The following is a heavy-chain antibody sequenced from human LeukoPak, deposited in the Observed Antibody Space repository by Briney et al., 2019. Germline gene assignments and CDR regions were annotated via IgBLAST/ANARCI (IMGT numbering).Heavy chain of an antibody. V-gene: IGHV3-23*01. J-gene: IGHJ4*02. D-gene: IGHD3-10*01. CDR1: GFTFSSYA. CDR3: AKEIWGVPLTLDY. CDR2: LTASGGST. Sequence: GGSLRLSCAASGFTFSSYAMSWVRQAPGKGLEWVSALTASGGSTYYADSVKGRFTISRDNSKNMLYLQVNSLRAEDTAVCYCAKEIWGVPLTLDYWGQGILVTVSS.